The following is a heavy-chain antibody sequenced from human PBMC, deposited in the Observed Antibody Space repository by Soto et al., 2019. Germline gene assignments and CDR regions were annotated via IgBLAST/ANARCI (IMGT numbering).Heavy chain of an antibody. CDR2: INHSGST. J-gene: IGHJ6*02. V-gene: IGHV4-34*01. CDR1: GGSFSGYY. D-gene: IGHD3-10*01. CDR3: ARANLWFGELALTDV. Sequence: TLSLTCAVYGGSFSGYYWSWIRQPPGKGLEWIGEINHSGSTNYNPSLKSRVTISVDTSKNQFSLKLSSVTAADTAVYYCARANLWFGELALTDVWGQGTTVTVYS.